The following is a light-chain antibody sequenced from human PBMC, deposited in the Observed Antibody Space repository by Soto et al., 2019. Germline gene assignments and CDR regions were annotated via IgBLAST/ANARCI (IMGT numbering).Light chain of an antibody. CDR1: QSVSSSY. J-gene: IGKJ1*01. Sequence: PGERVTLSCRASQSVSSSYLTWYQQKPGQAPRLLIYGASTRATSIPARFSGSGSGTDFTLTISSLQPEDFAVYYCQQDYKLPPEFDQGTKVEIK. CDR3: QQDYKLPPE. CDR2: GAS. V-gene: IGKV3D-7*01.